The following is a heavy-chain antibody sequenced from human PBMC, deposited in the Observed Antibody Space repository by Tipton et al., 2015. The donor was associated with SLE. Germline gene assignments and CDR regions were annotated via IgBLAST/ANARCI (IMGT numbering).Heavy chain of an antibody. CDR1: GGSISSHY. CDR3: ASSGYSTGPGAFDF. V-gene: IGHV4-59*08. Sequence: TLSLTCTVSGGSISSHYWSWIRRPPGKALEWIAYINYSGSTNYNPSLKSRVTMSVDTSKNQFSLKLTSVTAADTAVYYCASSGYSTGPGAFDFWGQGTLVTVSS. J-gene: IGHJ3*01. CDR2: INYSGST. D-gene: IGHD6-19*01.